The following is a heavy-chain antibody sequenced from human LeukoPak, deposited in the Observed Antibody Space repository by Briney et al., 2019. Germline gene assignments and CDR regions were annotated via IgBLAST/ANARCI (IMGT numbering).Heavy chain of an antibody. CDR1: GGSFSGYY. D-gene: IGHD6-19*01. CDR3: ARQQWLVPPIGYYYYYMDV. V-gene: IGHV4-34*01. CDR2: INHSGST. J-gene: IGHJ6*03. Sequence: SETLSLTCAVYGGSFSGYYWSWIRQPPGKGLEWIGEINHSGSTNYNPSLKSRVTISVKLSSVTAADTAVYYCARQQWLVPPIGYYYYYMDVWGKGTTVTVSS.